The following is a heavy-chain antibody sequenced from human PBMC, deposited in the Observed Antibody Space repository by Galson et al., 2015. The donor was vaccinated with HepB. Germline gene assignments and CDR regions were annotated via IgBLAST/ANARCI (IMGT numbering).Heavy chain of an antibody. CDR1: GFTFSNAW. CDR3: TTGGSRWGEGYFDF. CDR2: IKSKIDGGTT. D-gene: IGHD3-16*01. V-gene: IGHV3-15*01. Sequence: SLRLSCAASGFTFSNAWMSWVRQAPGKGLEWVGRIKSKIDGGTTDYAAPVKGRFTISRDDSKNTLYLQMNSLKTEDTAVYYCTTGGSRWGEGYFDFWVQGTLVTVSS. J-gene: IGHJ4*02.